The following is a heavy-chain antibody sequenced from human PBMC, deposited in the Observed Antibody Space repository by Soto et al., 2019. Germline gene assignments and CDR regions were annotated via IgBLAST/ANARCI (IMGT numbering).Heavy chain of an antibody. V-gene: IGHV1-69*13. CDR1: GGTFSSYA. Sequence: PRASVKVSCKASGGTFSSYAISWVRQAPGQGLEWMGGIIPIFGTANYAQKFQGGVTITADESTSTAYMELSSLRSEDTAVYYCAREVGATLNWFDPWGQGTLVTVSS. J-gene: IGHJ5*02. CDR2: IIPIFGTA. D-gene: IGHD1-26*01. CDR3: AREVGATLNWFDP.